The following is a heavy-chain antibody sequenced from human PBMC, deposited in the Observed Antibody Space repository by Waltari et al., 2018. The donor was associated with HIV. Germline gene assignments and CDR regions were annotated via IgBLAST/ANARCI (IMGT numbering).Heavy chain of an antibody. CDR1: GGSISSGSYY. CDR2: IYTSGST. V-gene: IGHV4-61*02. CDR3: ARGIPFFAFDY. Sequence: QVQLQESGPGLVKPSQTLSLTCTVSGGSISSGSYYWSWIRQPAGKGLEWIGRIYTSGSTNYNPSLKSRVTISVDTSKNQFSPKLSSVTAADTAVYYCARGIPFFAFDYWGQGTLVTVSS. J-gene: IGHJ4*02.